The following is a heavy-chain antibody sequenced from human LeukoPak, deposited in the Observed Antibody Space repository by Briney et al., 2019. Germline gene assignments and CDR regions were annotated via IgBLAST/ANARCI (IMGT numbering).Heavy chain of an antibody. V-gene: IGHV4-59*08. D-gene: IGHD3-10*01. CDR2: IYYSGST. CDR3: ARLNTMVRDFNGEGDWFDP. Sequence: SESLSLTCTVSGGSISSYYWSWIRQPLGKGLEWIGYIYYSGSTNYNPSLKSRVTISVDTSKNQFSLKLSSVTAADTAVYYCARLNTMVRDFNGEGDWFDPWGQGTLVTVSS. CDR1: GGSISSYY. J-gene: IGHJ5*02.